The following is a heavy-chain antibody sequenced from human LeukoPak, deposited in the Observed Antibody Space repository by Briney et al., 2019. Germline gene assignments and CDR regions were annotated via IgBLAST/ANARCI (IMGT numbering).Heavy chain of an antibody. D-gene: IGHD6-19*01. Sequence: SGRSLRLSCAASGFTFSSYAMHWVRQAPGKGLEWVSTIYGGGTNTFYADSVKGRFTISRDDSKNMQFLEMDSLRPEDTAVYFCAKRITEAAGIYFDSWGQGTLVTVSS. J-gene: IGHJ4*02. V-gene: IGHV3-23*01. CDR2: IYGGGTNT. CDR1: GFTFSSYA. CDR3: AKRITEAAGIYFDS.